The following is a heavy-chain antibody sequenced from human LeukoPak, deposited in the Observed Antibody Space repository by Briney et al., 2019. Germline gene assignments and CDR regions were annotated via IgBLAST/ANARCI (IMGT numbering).Heavy chain of an antibody. D-gene: IGHD6-13*01. J-gene: IGHJ4*02. Sequence: PRGSLRLSCAASGFSFCDFYISLIRQAPREGLGWGSYISPSSTHTPYADPVKGQLTISRDNAKNSLYLQMNSLEAEDTAEYYCARVGNTAEAGTVDYWGQGTLVTVSS. V-gene: IGHV3-11*05. CDR3: ARVGNTAEAGTVDY. CDR2: ISPSSTHT. CDR1: GFSFCDFY.